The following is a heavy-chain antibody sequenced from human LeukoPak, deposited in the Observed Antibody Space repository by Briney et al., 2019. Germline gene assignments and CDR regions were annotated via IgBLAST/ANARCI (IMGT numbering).Heavy chain of an antibody. Sequence: PGGSLRLPCAASGFTFSSYWMSWVRQAPGKGLEWVANIKQDGSEKYYVDSVKGRFTISRDNAKNSLYLQMNSLRAEDTAVYYCARDFWSGYYHPFDYWGQGTLVTVSS. CDR2: IKQDGSEK. D-gene: IGHD3-3*01. J-gene: IGHJ4*02. V-gene: IGHV3-7*01. CDR3: ARDFWSGYYHPFDY. CDR1: GFTFSSYW.